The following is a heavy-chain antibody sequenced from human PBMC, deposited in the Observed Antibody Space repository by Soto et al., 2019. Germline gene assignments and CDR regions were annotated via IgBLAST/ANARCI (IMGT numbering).Heavy chain of an antibody. D-gene: IGHD6-19*01. CDR1: GGSISSYY. J-gene: IGHJ4*02. CDR3: ARSSGIAVAGYYFDY. V-gene: IGHV4-59*08. CDR2: IYYSGST. Sequence: TSETLSLTCTVSGGSISSYYWSWIRQPPGKGLEWIGYIYYSGSTNYNPSLKSRVTISVDTSKNQFSLKLSSVTAADTAVYYCARSSGIAVAGYYFDYWGQGTLVTVSS.